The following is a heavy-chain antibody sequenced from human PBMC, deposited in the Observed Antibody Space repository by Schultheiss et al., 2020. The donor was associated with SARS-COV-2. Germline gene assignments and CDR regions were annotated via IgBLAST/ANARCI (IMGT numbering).Heavy chain of an antibody. Sequence: SETLSLTCTVSGGSISSSSYYWGWIRQPPGKGLEWIGSIYTSGSTNYNPSLKSRVTMSVDTSKNQFSLKLSSVTAADTAVYYCARDRHIVVVPAATFDYWGQGTLVTVSS. CDR1: GGSISSSSYY. V-gene: IGHV4-39*07. D-gene: IGHD2-2*01. CDR2: IYTSGST. CDR3: ARDRHIVVVPAATFDY. J-gene: IGHJ4*02.